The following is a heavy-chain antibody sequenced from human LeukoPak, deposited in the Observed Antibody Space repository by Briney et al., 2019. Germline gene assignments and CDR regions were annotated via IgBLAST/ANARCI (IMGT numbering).Heavy chain of an antibody. CDR1: GGSISSSNW. CDR2: IYHSGST. Sequence: SETLSLTCAVSGGSISSSNWWSWVRQPPGKGLEWIGEIYHSGSTNYNPSLKSRVTISVDKSKNQFSLKLSSVTAADTAVYYCARDLYDSSGYSYDAFDIWGQGTMVTVSS. J-gene: IGHJ3*02. V-gene: IGHV4-4*02. D-gene: IGHD3-22*01. CDR3: ARDLYDSSGYSYDAFDI.